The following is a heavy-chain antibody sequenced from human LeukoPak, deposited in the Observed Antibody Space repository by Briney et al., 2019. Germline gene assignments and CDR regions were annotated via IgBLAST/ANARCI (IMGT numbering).Heavy chain of an antibody. CDR3: ARDPLYDYVWGSYPSNAFDI. D-gene: IGHD3-16*02. CDR1: GFTFSSYG. V-gene: IGHV3-33*01. J-gene: IGHJ3*02. Sequence: GGSLRLSCAASGFTFSSYGMHWVRQAPGKGLEWVAVIWYDGSNKYYADSVKGRFTISRDNSKNTLYLQMNSLRAEDTAVYYCARDPLYDYVWGSYPSNAFDIWGQGTMVTVSS. CDR2: IWYDGSNK.